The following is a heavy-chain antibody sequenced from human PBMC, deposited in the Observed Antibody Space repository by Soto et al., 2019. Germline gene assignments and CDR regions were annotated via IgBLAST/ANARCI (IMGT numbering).Heavy chain of an antibody. CDR3: ARNWQWLGINWFDP. Sequence: ASVKVSCKASGYTFTSCAMHWVRQAPGQRLEWMGWINAGNGNTKYSQKFQGRVTITRDTSASTAYMELSSLRSEDTAVYYCARNWQWLGINWFDPWGQGTLVTVSS. V-gene: IGHV1-3*01. J-gene: IGHJ5*02. D-gene: IGHD6-19*01. CDR2: INAGNGNT. CDR1: GYTFTSCA.